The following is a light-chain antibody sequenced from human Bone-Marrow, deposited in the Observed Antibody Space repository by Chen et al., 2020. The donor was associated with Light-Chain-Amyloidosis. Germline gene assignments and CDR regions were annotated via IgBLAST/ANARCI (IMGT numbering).Light chain of an antibody. V-gene: IGLV2-8*01. CDR1: SSDVGAYNY. J-gene: IGLJ2*01. CDR2: EVT. Sequence: QSALTQPPSASGSPGPSATIPCPGPSSDVGAYNYVSWYQLLPGKAPKLMIYEVTKRPSGVPGRFSGFKSGNTASLTVSGLQAEDEADYYCCSYAGADNHVFFGGGTKLTVL. CDR3: CSYAGADNHVF.